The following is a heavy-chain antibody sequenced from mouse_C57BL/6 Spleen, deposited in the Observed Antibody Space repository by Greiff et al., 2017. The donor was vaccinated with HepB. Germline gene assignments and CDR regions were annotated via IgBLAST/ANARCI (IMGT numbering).Heavy chain of an antibody. CDR3: ARGGDSSGYRFAY. J-gene: IGHJ3*01. D-gene: IGHD3-2*02. V-gene: IGHV1-82*01. Sequence: QVQLKESGPELVKPGASVKISCKASGYAFSSSWMNWVKQRPGQGLEWIGRIYPGDGDTNYNGKFKGKATLTADKSSSTAYMQLSSLTSEDSAVYVCARGGDSSGYRFAYWGQGTLVTVSA. CDR2: IYPGDGDT. CDR1: GYAFSSSW.